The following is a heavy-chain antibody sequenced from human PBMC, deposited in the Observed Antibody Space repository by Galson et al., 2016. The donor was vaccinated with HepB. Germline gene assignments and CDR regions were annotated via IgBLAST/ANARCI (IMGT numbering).Heavy chain of an antibody. CDR3: AGDWWGDY. V-gene: IGHV3-7*04. CDR1: GFTFSTYW. D-gene: IGHD2-15*01. CDR2: IQGDGTKI. J-gene: IGHJ4*02. Sequence: SLRLSCAASGFTFSTYWMNWVRQAPGKGLEWVANIQGDGTKIYYVDSVKGRLTNSRDNAKNSLNLQMNSLRAEETAVYYCAGDWWGDYWGQGALVTVSS.